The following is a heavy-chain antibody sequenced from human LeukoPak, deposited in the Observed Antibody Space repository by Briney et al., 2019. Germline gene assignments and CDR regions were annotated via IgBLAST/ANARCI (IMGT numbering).Heavy chain of an antibody. V-gene: IGHV4-30-4*08. Sequence: SETLSLTCTVSGGSISSGDYYWSWIRQPPGKGLEWIGYIYYSGSTYYNPSLKSRVTISVDTSKNQFSLKLSSVTAADTAVYYCARFAIFGVAIHNWFDPWGQGTLVTVSS. D-gene: IGHD3-3*01. CDR1: GGSISSGDYY. CDR2: IYYSGST. CDR3: ARFAIFGVAIHNWFDP. J-gene: IGHJ5*02.